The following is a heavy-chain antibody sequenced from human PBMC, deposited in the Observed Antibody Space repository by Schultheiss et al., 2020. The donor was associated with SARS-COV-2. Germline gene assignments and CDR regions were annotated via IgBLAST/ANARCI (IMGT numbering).Heavy chain of an antibody. CDR1: GFTFSSYG. D-gene: IGHD4-23*01. J-gene: IGHJ5*02. V-gene: IGHV3-30*03. CDR2: ISYDGSNK. Sequence: GGSLRLSCAASGFTFSSYGMHWVRQAPGKGLEWVAVISYDGSNKYYADSVKGRFTISRDNSKNTLYLQMNSLRADDTAVYYCARLSDYGGKKNWFDPWGQGTLVTVSS. CDR3: ARLSDYGGKKNWFDP.